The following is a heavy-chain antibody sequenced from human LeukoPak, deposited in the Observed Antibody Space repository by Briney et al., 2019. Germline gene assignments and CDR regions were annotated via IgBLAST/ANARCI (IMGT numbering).Heavy chain of an antibody. V-gene: IGHV3-23*01. D-gene: IGHD5-12*01. CDR1: GFTFSSYA. J-gene: IGHJ4*02. CDR3: AKEGPDIVAAKPFRY. Sequence: GGSLRLPCAASGFTFSSYAMSWVRQAPGKGLKSVSAISGSGGSTYYADSVKGRFTISRDNSKNTLYLQMNSLRAEDTAVYYCAKEGPDIVAAKPFRYWGQGTLVTVSS. CDR2: ISGSGGST.